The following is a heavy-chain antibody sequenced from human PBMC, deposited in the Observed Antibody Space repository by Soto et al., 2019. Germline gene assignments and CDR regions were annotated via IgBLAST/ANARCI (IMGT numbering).Heavy chain of an antibody. V-gene: IGHV1-69*04. J-gene: IGHJ6*02. CDR2: IIPILGIA. Sequence: SVKVSCKASGGTFGSYTISWVRQAPGQGLEWMGRIIPILGIANYAQKFQGRVTITADKSKSTAYMELSSLRYEDKAVYYCARDVDSGVHYYGMDVCGQVTTVTVSS. CDR1: GGTFGSYT. D-gene: IGHD3-9*01. CDR3: ARDVDSGVHYYGMDV.